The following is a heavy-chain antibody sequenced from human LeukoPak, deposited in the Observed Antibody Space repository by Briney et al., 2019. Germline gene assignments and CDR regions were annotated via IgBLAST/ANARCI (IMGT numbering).Heavy chain of an antibody. CDR1: GYTFTGYY. Sequence: GASVKVSCKASGYTFTGYYIHWVRQAPGQGLEWMGWISPNSGGTNYAQKFRDRVTLTRDTSISTAYMELSRLRSDDTAVYYCARDLFLAAAEREGDDYWGQGTLVTVSS. V-gene: IGHV1-2*02. J-gene: IGHJ4*02. CDR3: ARDLFLAAAEREGDDY. D-gene: IGHD6-13*01. CDR2: ISPNSGGT.